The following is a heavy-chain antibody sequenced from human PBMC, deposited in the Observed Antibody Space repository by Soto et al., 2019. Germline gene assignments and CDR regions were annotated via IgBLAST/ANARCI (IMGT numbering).Heavy chain of an antibody. CDR1: GYTFTSCG. D-gene: IGHD3-16*01. Sequence: ASVKGSCEASGYTFTSCGISWVRQAPGQGLEWMGWISAYNGNTNYAQKLQGRVTMTTDTSTSTAYMELRSLRSDDTAVYYCARDAKASARCPHYDGMDVCDQETKFPVSS. V-gene: IGHV1-18*01. CDR3: ARDAKASARCPHYDGMDV. J-gene: IGHJ6*02. CDR2: ISAYNGNT.